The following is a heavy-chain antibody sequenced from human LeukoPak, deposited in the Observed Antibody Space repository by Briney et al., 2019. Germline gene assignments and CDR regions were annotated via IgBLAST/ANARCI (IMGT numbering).Heavy chain of an antibody. J-gene: IGHJ4*02. CDR3: PKDLKRYSSGWYDY. CDR1: GFTFSSYG. Sequence: GGSLRLSCAASGFTFSSYGMHWVRQAPGKGLEWVAFIRYDGSNKYYADSVKGRFTISRDNSKNTLYLQMNSLRAEDTAVYYCPKDLKRYSSGWYDYWVQGTLVTVSS. D-gene: IGHD6-19*01. CDR2: IRYDGSNK. V-gene: IGHV3-30*02.